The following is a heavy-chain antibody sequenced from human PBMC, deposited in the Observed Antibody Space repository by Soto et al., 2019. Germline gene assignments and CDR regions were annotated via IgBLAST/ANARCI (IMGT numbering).Heavy chain of an antibody. CDR1: GYTFTGYY. Sequence: QVQLVQSGAEVKKPGASVKVSCKASGYTFTGYYMHWVRQAPGQGLEWMGWINPNSGGTNYAQKFQGRVTMTRDTSISTAYMELSRLRSDDTAVYYCARDQITGKVDSHPYGMDVWGQGTTVTVSS. CDR2: INPNSGGT. CDR3: ARDQITGKVDSHPYGMDV. D-gene: IGHD1-20*01. V-gene: IGHV1-2*02. J-gene: IGHJ6*02.